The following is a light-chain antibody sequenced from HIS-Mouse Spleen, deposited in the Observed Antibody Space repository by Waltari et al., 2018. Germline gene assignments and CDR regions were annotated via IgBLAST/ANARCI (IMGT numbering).Light chain of an antibody. CDR1: KLGDNY. J-gene: IGLJ1*01. CDR3: QAWDSSTAV. CDR2: QDS. Sequence: SYELTQPPSVSVSPGQTASITCSGDKLGDNYACWYQQKQGQSPVLVIYQDSKRPSGIPERFSGSNSGNTATLTISGTQAMDEADYYCQAWDSSTAVFGTGTKVTVL. V-gene: IGLV3-1*01.